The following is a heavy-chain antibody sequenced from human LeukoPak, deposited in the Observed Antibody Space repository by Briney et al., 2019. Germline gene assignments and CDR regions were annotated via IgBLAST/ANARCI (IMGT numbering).Heavy chain of an antibody. V-gene: IGHV1-24*01. Sequence: ASVKVSCKVSGYTLTELSMHWVRQAPGKGLEWMGGFDPEDGETIYAQKFQGRVTMTEDTSTDTAYMELSSLRSEDTAVYYCATKALLCSSTSCYVDYLGQGTLVTVSS. CDR2: FDPEDGET. CDR3: ATKALLCSSTSCYVDY. D-gene: IGHD2-2*01. CDR1: GYTLTELS. J-gene: IGHJ4*02.